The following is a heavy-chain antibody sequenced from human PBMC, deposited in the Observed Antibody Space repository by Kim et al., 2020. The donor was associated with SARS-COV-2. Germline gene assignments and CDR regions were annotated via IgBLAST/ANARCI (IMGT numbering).Heavy chain of an antibody. CDR1: GGSISSGGYY. V-gene: IGHV4-31*03. CDR2: IYYSGRT. CDR3: TRDQGHILAGILGAFDI. J-gene: IGHJ3*02. D-gene: IGHD3-9*01. Sequence: SETLSLTCTVSGGSISSGGYYWSWIRQHPGKGLEWIGYIYYSGRTYYNPSLKSRATISVDTSKNQFSLKLSSVTAADTAVYYCTRDQGHILAGILGAFDIWGQGTMVTVSS.